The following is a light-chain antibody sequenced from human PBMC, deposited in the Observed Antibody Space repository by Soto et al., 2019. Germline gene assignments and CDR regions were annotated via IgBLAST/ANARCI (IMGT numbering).Light chain of an antibody. V-gene: IGLV1-44*01. Sequence: QSVLTQPPSASGTPGQRVTISCSGSSSNIGSNTVNWYQQLPGTAPKLLIYSNNQRPSGFPDRLSGSKSGTSASLAISGLQSEDEAAYYCASLADSRNGYVFGAGTKLTVL. CDR3: ASLADSRNGYV. J-gene: IGLJ1*01. CDR2: SNN. CDR1: SSNIGSNT.